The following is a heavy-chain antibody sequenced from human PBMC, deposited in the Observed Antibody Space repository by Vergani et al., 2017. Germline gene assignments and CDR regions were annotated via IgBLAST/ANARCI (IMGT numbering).Heavy chain of an antibody. V-gene: IGHV3-30*03. Sequence: QVHLVESGGGVVQPGRSLRLSCVVSGFTSSYYGIHWVRQAPGKRLEWVAVISYDGTQKYYADSVKGRFTISRDNSKSTLYLQMNSLRTEDTAVYYCATKSCGTPGCQIGYFREWGQGTLVTVSS. CDR1: GFTSSYYG. CDR3: ATKSCGTPGCQIGYFRE. D-gene: IGHD1-1*01. J-gene: IGHJ1*01. CDR2: ISYDGTQK.